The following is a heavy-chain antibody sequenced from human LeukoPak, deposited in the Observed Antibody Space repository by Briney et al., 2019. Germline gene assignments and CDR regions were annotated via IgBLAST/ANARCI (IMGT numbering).Heavy chain of an antibody. J-gene: IGHJ4*02. V-gene: IGHV4-4*07. Sequence: SETLSLTCTVSGGSLSSYYWSWIRQPAGKGLEWIGRISTIGSTNYNPSLKSRVTMSVDTSKNQFSLKLSSVTAADTAVYYCARDTGYCSGGSCYRGPDYWGQGTLVTASS. CDR3: ARDTGYCSGGSCYRGPDY. CDR1: GGSLSSYY. CDR2: ISTIGST. D-gene: IGHD2-15*01.